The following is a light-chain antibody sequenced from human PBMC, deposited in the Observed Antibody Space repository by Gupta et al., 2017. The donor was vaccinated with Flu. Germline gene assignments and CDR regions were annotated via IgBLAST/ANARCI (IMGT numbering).Light chain of an antibody. CDR3: SSYTTSSTLV. CDR1: SSDVGAFDY. Sequence: SITISCSGTSSDVGAFDYVSWYQQHPGKAPKLVIYEVSNRPSGVSDRFSGSKSGNTASLTISGLQAEDESDYYCSSYTTSSTLVFGGGTKVTVL. CDR2: EVS. J-gene: IGLJ2*01. V-gene: IGLV2-14*03.